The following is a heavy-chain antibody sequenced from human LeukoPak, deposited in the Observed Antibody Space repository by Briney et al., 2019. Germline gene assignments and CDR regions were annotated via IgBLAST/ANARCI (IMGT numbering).Heavy chain of an antibody. CDR2: IYSGGST. CDR1: GFTVSSNY. CDR3: ARGTLGTLSFDY. V-gene: IGHV3-66*01. J-gene: IGHJ4*02. Sequence: GGSLRLSCAASGFTVSSNYMSWVRQAPGKGLEWVSVIYSGGSTYYADSVKGRFTISRDNSKNTLYLQMNSLRAEDTAVYYCARGTLGTLSFDYWGQGTLVTVSS. D-gene: IGHD1-1*01.